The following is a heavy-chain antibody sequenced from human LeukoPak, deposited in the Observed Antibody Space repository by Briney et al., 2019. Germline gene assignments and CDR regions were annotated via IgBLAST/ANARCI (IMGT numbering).Heavy chain of an antibody. CDR3: ARDGEPESNWKYDHWFDP. CDR1: GFTFSDYY. J-gene: IGHJ5*02. Sequence: GGSLRLSCAASGFTFSDYYMSWIRQAPGKGLEWVSYISSSGSTIYYADSVKGRFTISRDNAKNSLYLQMNSLRAEDTAVYYCARDGEPESNWKYDHWFDPWGQGTLVTVSS. CDR2: ISSSGSTI. V-gene: IGHV3-11*04. D-gene: IGHD1-7*01.